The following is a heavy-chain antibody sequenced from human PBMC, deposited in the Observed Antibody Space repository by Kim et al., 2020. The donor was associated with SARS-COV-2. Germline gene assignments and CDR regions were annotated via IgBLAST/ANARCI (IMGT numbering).Heavy chain of an antibody. CDR2: IYPGDSDT. CDR3: AGLLVAGGSGCNDAFDI. J-gene: IGHJ3*02. Sequence: GESLKISCTGSGYSFTSYWIGWVRQMPGKGLEWMGIIYPGDSDTRYRPSFQGQVTISADKSISTAYLQWSRPKASATAMYYCAGLLVAGGSGCNDAFDIWGQGTMVTVSS. D-gene: IGHD3-10*01. CDR1: GYSFTSYW. V-gene: IGHV5-51*01.